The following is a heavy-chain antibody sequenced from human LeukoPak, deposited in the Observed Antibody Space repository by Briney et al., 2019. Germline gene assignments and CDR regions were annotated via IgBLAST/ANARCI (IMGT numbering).Heavy chain of an antibody. Sequence: GGSLRLSCAASGFTFSDYYMSWIRQAPGKGLEWVSYISSTSSYINYADSVKGRFTISRDDSKNTLYLQMNSLRAEDTAMYYCARGLPPVMKYYFDYWGQGTLVTVSS. CDR3: ARGLPPVMKYYFDY. CDR2: ISSTSSYI. J-gene: IGHJ4*02. V-gene: IGHV3-11*06. D-gene: IGHD4-11*01. CDR1: GFTFSDYY.